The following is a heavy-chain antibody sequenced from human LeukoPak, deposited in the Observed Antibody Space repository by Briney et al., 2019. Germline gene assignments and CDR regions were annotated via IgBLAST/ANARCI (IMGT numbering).Heavy chain of an antibody. J-gene: IGHJ4*02. Sequence: GASVKVSCKASRGTFSSYAINWVRQAPGQGLEWMGGIIPIFGTANYAQKFQGRVTITADESTSTAYMELSSLRSEDTAVYYCAGGGGYYDSSGYYYQLGYWGQGTLVTVSS. V-gene: IGHV1-69*13. CDR2: IIPIFGTA. CDR1: RGTFSSYA. CDR3: AGGGGYYDSSGYYYQLGY. D-gene: IGHD3-22*01.